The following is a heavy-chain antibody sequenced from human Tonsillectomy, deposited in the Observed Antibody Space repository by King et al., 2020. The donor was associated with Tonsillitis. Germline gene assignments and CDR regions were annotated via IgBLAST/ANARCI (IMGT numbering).Heavy chain of an antibody. CDR1: GFSLSTSGVG. CDR3: AHRITYYYDSSCPDFDY. V-gene: IGHV2-5*01. Sequence: TLKESGPTLVKPTQTLTLTCTFSGFSLSTSGVGVGWIRQPPGKALEWLALIYWNDDKSYSPSLKSRLTITKDTSKTQVLITMTNMDPVDTATYYCAHRITYYYDSSCPDFDYWGQGPLVTVSS. CDR2: IYWNDDK. J-gene: IGHJ4*02. D-gene: IGHD3-22*01.